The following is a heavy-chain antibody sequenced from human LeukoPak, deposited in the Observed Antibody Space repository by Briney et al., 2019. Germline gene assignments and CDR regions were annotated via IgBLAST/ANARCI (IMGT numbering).Heavy chain of an antibody. CDR2: INPGGGST. V-gene: IGHV1-46*01. CDR1: GYTFTSYY. Sequence: ASVKVSCKASGYTFTSYYMHWVRQAPGQGLEWMGIINPGGGSTSYAQKFQGRVTMTRDTSTSTVYMELSSLRSEDTAVYYCARDPELGYCSSTSCYGHYFDYWGQGTLVTVSS. D-gene: IGHD2-2*01. J-gene: IGHJ4*02. CDR3: ARDPELGYCSSTSCYGHYFDY.